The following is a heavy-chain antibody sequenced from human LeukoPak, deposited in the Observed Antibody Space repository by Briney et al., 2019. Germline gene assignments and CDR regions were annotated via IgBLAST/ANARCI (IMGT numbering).Heavy chain of an antibody. D-gene: IGHD1-7*01. CDR1: GFTFSSYG. Sequence: PGGSLRLSCAASGFTFSSYGMHWVRQAPGKGLEWVAVTWYDGSNKYYADSVKGRFTISRDNSKNTLYLQMNSLRAEDTAVYYCARDRSTRLWRGTYFDPWGQGTLVIVSS. J-gene: IGHJ5*02. V-gene: IGHV3-33*01. CDR3: ARDRSTRLWRGTYFDP. CDR2: TWYDGSNK.